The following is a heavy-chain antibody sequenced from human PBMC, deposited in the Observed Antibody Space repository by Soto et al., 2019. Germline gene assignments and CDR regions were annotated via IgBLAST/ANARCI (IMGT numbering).Heavy chain of an antibody. D-gene: IGHD5-12*01. CDR3: TMIVATSDV. CDR1: GFTFSSYS. J-gene: IGHJ6*02. CDR2: IRSKANSYAT. Sequence: GGSLRLSCAASGFTFSSYSMNWVRQASGKGLEWVGRIRSKANSYATAYAAPVKGRFTISRDDSKNTAYLQMNSLKTEDTAVYYCTMIVATSDVWGQGTTVTVSS. V-gene: IGHV3-73*01.